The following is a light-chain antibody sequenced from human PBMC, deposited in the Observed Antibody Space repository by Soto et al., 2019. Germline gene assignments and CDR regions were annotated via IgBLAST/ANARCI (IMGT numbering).Light chain of an antibody. CDR3: LQDHDYPWT. CDR1: QSISSY. CDR2: DSS. V-gene: IGKV1-39*01. J-gene: IGKJ1*01. Sequence: DIQMPQSPSSLSASVGDRVTITCRASQSISSYLNWYQHKPGKAPKLLISDSSDLQSGVPSRFSGSGSGTEFTLTINNLQPEDSATYFCLQDHDYPWTFGHGTKVDI.